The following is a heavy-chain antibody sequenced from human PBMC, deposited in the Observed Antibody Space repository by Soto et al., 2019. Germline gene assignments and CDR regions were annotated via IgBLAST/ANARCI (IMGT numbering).Heavy chain of an antibody. D-gene: IGHD5-18*01. V-gene: IGHV3-23*01. CDR2: ISGTGFST. J-gene: IGHJ4*02. CDR1: EFTFSRYS. CDR3: ATYVQIWFTSQHPYLDY. Sequence: EVQLLESGGGLLQPGGSLRLSCAASEFTFSRYSLSWVRQAPGKGLEWVSAISGTGFSTYYADSVKGRITISRDKSKNTLYLQMNRLRAVDTDVYYCATYVQIWFTSQHPYLDYWSQGTLVTVSS.